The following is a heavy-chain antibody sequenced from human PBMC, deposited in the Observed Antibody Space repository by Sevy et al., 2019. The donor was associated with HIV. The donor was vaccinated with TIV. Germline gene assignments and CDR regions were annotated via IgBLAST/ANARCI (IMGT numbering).Heavy chain of an antibody. D-gene: IGHD5-18*01. V-gene: IGHV3-11*06. CDR3: ARVRYNYGQKYFDY. J-gene: IGHJ4*02. CDR2: ISTSSGFT. Sequence: GGSLRLSCTASGFSFSDYYMSWIRQAPGKGLEWISYISTSSGFTDYEDSVKGRFTISRDNAKKSLYLQMNSLRAEDTAVYFCARVRYNYGQKYFDYWGQGTLVTVSS. CDR1: GFSFSDYY.